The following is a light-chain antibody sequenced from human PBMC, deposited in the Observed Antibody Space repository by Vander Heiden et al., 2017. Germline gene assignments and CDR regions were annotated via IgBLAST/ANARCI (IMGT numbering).Light chain of an antibody. V-gene: IGLV3-1*01. J-gene: IGLJ2*01. CDR2: QDS. CDR3: QAWANSTVG. CDR1: KLGDKY. Sequence: SYELTQSPSVSVSPGQTATITCSGDKLGDKYACWYQQRPGQSPVLVIYQDSKRPSGIPERFSGSNSGKTANLTISGTQAMDEADDYCQAWANSTVGLGGGTKLTVL.